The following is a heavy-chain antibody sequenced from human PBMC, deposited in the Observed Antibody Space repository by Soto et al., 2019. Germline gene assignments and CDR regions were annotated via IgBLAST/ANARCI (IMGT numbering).Heavy chain of an antibody. J-gene: IGHJ6*02. V-gene: IGHV1-69*13. Sequence: ASVKVSCKASGGTFSSYAISWVRQAPGQGLEWMGGIIPIFGTANYAQKFQGRVTITADESTSTAYMELSSLRSEDTAVYYCARRTVDTYYYYGMDVWGQGTTVTVSS. CDR1: GGTFSSYA. CDR3: ARRTVDTYYYYGMDV. D-gene: IGHD5-18*01. CDR2: IIPIFGTA.